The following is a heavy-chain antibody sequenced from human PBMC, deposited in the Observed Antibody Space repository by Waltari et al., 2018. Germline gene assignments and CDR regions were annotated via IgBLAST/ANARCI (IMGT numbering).Heavy chain of an antibody. CDR2: VIPIYGTP. CDR3: AKREIGYAFDT. J-gene: IGHJ3*02. CDR1: GGTFGRYA. V-gene: IGHV1-69*12. D-gene: IGHD1-26*01. Sequence: QVPLVQSGAEVKQPGSSVKVSCKASGGTFGRYAITWVRQAPGQGLEWVGGVIPIYGTPNYEAKFQGRVTVTADASTSTAYWEVRRLRSEDTAVYYCAKREIGYAFDTWGQGTMVIVSS.